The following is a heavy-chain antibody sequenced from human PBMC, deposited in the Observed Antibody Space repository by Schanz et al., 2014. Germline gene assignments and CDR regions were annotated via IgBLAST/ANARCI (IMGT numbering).Heavy chain of an antibody. CDR2: ISYHGSER. D-gene: IGHD6-6*01. V-gene: IGHV3-30*03. J-gene: IGHJ6*02. CDR1: GFTFSSYG. CDR3: VREGSSSPDCCYYNGMDV. Sequence: QVQLVESGGGVVQPGRSLRLSCATSGFTFSSYGMHWVRQAPGKGLEWVAVISYHGSERYYADSVKGRFTISRDNSKNTLYLQMNSLRTEDTAVYYCVREGSSSPDCCYYNGMDVWGQGTTVTVS.